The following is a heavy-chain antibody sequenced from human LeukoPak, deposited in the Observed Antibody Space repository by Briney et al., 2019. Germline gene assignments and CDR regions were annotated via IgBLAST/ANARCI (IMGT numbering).Heavy chain of an antibody. CDR2: ISYDGSYE. CDR3: AKDLSSDRYGEYFDY. J-gene: IGHJ4*02. V-gene: IGHV3-30*18. D-gene: IGHD6-19*01. CDR1: GFTFSSFG. Sequence: GGSLRLSCAASGFTFSSFGIHWVRQAPGKGLEWVAVISYDGSYEYYADSVKGRFTISRDNSKNTLYLQMNSLRAEDTAVYYCAKDLSSDRYGEYFDYWGQGTLVTVSS.